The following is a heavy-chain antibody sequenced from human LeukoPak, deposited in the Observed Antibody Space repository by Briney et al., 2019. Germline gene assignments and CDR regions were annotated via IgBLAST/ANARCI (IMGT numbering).Heavy chain of an antibody. CDR3: ARDRGLISYYDILTGYYPTPHYYGMDV. J-gene: IGHJ6*02. V-gene: IGHV4-59*01. D-gene: IGHD3-9*01. Sequence: SETLSLTCTVSGGSISSYYWSWIRQPPGKGLEWIRYIYYSGSTNYNPSLKSRVTISVDTSKNQFSLKLSSVTAADTAVYYCARDRGLISYYDILTGYYPTPHYYGMDVWGQGTTVTVSS. CDR2: IYYSGST. CDR1: GGSISSYY.